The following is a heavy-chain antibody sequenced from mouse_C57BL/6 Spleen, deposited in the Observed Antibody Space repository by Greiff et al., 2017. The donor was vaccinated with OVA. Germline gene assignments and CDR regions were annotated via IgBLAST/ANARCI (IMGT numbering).Heavy chain of an antibody. Sequence: DVKLQESGAELVKPGASVKLSCTASGFNIKDYYMHWVKQRTEQGLEWIGRIDPEDGETKYAPKFQGKATITADTSSNTAYLQLSSLTSEDTAVYYCARYPHYGYDEGAWFAYWGQGTLVTVSA. CDR3: ARYPHYGYDEGAWFAY. V-gene: IGHV14-2*01. D-gene: IGHD2-2*01. CDR2: IDPEDGET. J-gene: IGHJ3*01. CDR1: GFNIKDYY.